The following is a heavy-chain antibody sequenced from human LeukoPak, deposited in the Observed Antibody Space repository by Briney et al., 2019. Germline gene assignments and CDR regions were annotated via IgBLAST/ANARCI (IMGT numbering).Heavy chain of an antibody. Sequence: GGSLRLSCAASGFTFSSYAMSWVRQAPGKGLEWVSTITDSGGSTYYADSVKGWFTISRDNSKNTLYLQMNSLRAEDTAVYYCFLSPPAAIRRKTPREYSSSSGVIYYFDYWGQGTLVTVSS. CDR3: FLSPPAAIRRKTPREYSSSSGVIYYFDY. D-gene: IGHD6-6*01. V-gene: IGHV3-23*01. CDR2: ITDSGGST. CDR1: GFTFSSYA. J-gene: IGHJ4*02.